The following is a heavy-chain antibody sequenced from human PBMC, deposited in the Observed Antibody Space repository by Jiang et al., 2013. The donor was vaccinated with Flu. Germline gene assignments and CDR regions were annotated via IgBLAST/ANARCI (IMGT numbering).Heavy chain of an antibody. CDR1: GGSISSGNYY. Sequence: GPGLVKPSQTLSLTCTVSGGSISSGNYYWSWIRQPAGKGLEWIGRIYTSGSTNSNPSLKSRVTVSVDTSRNQFSLDLSSVTAADTGIYYCAREQWLVHSQYRSYYFDTWGQGLLVTVSS. J-gene: IGHJ4*02. CDR3: AREQWLVHSQYRSYYFDT. V-gene: IGHV4-61*02. CDR2: IYTSGST. D-gene: IGHD6-19*01.